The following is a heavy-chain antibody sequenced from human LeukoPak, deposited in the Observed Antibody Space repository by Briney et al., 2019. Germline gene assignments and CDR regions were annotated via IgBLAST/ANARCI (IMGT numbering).Heavy chain of an antibody. Sequence: SVKVSCKASGGTFSSYGISWERQAPGQGLEWMGGIIPIFGTANYAQKFQGRVTITADESTSTAYMELSSLRSEDTAVYYCASGVYYDSSGYSFEYWGQGTLVTVSS. J-gene: IGHJ4*02. CDR1: GGTFSSYG. V-gene: IGHV1-69*13. D-gene: IGHD3-22*01. CDR2: IIPIFGTA. CDR3: ASGVYYDSSGYSFEY.